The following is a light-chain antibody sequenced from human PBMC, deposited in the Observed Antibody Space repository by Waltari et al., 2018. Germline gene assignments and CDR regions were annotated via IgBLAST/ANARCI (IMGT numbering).Light chain of an antibody. J-gene: IGLJ3*02. CDR2: VNSDGSH. CDR1: RGHSSNV. Sequence: LVVTQSPSASASLGASVKLTATLRRGHSSNVIACLQQQPQKGPRYLMKVNSDGSHSRGDEIPDRFSGSSSGAERYLTISSLQSEDEADYYCQTGGHGTWVFGGGTKLTVL. CDR3: QTGGHGTWV. V-gene: IGLV4-69*01.